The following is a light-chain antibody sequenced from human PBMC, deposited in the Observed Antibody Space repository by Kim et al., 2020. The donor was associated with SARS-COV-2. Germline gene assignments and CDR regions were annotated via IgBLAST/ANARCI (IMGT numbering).Light chain of an antibody. CDR3: QSYDNSLSGYG. V-gene: IGLV1-40*01. CDR2: GDI. Sequence: QSVLTQPPSVSGSPGQRVTISCTGISSNIGAGYEVHWYQQLPGTAPKLLIYGDINRPSGVSDRFSGSKSGTTASLAITGLQTEDEADYYCQSYDNSLSGYGFGSGTKVTGL. CDR1: SSNIGAGYE. J-gene: IGLJ1*01.